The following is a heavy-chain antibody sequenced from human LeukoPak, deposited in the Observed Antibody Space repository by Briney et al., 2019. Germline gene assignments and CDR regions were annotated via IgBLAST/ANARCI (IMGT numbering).Heavy chain of an antibody. CDR3: AREDLEMATTWYFDY. Sequence: ASVKVSCKASGYTFTSYGISWVRQAPGQGLEWMGWISAYNGNTNYAQKLQGRVTMTTDTSTSTAYMELRSLRSDDTAVYYCAREDLEMATTWYFDYWGQGTLVTVSS. D-gene: IGHD5-24*01. V-gene: IGHV1-18*01. CDR2: ISAYNGNT. CDR1: GYTFTSYG. J-gene: IGHJ4*02.